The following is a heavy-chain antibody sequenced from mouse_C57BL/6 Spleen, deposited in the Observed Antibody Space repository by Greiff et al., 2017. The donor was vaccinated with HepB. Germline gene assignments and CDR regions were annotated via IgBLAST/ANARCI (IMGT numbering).Heavy chain of an antibody. J-gene: IGHJ3*01. V-gene: IGHV5-4*01. CDR3: ANDYGSSVWFAY. CDR1: GFTFSSYA. D-gene: IGHD1-1*01. CDR2: ISDGGSYT. Sequence: DVQLVESGGGLVKPGGSLKLSCAASGFTFSSYAMSWVRQTPEKRLEWVATISDGGSYTYYPDNVKGRFTISRDNAKNNLYLQMSQLKSEDTAMYYCANDYGSSVWFAYWGQGTLVTVSA.